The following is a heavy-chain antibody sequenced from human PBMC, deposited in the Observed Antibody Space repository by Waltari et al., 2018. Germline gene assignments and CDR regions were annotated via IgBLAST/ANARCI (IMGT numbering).Heavy chain of an antibody. CDR3: ARDPRGDASFYYHMDV. V-gene: IGHV3-30-3*01. Sequence: QGQLVESGGGVVQPGRSLRLSCEVSGFSFRTYPMHWVRQAPGKGLEWVVVVSFDENISYYAGSVQGRFTISGDNSESTLYLQMNSLRAEDTAVYFCARDPRGDASFYYHMDVWGRGTTVTVSS. CDR1: GFSFRTYP. D-gene: IGHD2-2*01. CDR2: VSFDENIS. J-gene: IGHJ6*03.